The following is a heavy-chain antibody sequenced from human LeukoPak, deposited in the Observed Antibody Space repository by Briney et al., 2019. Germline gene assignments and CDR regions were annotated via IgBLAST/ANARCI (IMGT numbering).Heavy chain of an antibody. CDR2: INPNSGGT. Sequence: ASVKVSCKASGYTFTGYYMHWVRQAPGQGLEWMGRINPNSGGTNYAQKFQGRVTMTRDTSISTAYMELSRLRSDDTAVYYCASLAMIVVAITTYSWYWFDPWGQGTLVTVSS. CDR3: ASLAMIVVAITTYSWYWFDP. D-gene: IGHD3-22*01. CDR1: GYTFTGYY. J-gene: IGHJ5*02. V-gene: IGHV1-2*06.